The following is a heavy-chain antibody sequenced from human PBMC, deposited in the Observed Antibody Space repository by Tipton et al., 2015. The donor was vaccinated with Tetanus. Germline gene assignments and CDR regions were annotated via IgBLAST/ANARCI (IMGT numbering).Heavy chain of an antibody. CDR2: ILWNSARI. D-gene: IGHD4-23*01. Sequence: SLRLSCAVPGSTFDEHAMHWVRQAPGKGLEWVSGILWNSARIDYAASVRGRFTISIDNARNSLYLEMNSLRAEDTALYYCTKDLSPGGADRWGQGTLVIVSS. J-gene: IGHJ5*02. CDR1: GSTFDEHA. V-gene: IGHV3-9*01. CDR3: TKDLSPGGADR.